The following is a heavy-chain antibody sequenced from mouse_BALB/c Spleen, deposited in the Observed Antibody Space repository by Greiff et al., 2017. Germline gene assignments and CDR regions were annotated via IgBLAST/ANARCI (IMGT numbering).Heavy chain of an antibody. CDR3: VRGYYAMDY. J-gene: IGHJ4*01. CDR1: GFSLTSYD. Sequence: VQLKESGPGLVAPSQSLSITCTVSGFSLTSYDISWIRQPPGKGLEWLGVIWTGGGTNYNSAFMSRLSISKDNSKSQVFLKMNSLQTDDTAIYYCVRGYYAMDYWGQGTSVTVSS. V-gene: IGHV2-9-2*01. CDR2: IWTGGGT.